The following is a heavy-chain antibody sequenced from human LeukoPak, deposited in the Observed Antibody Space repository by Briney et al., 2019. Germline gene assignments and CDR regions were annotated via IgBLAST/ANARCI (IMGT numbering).Heavy chain of an antibody. CDR1: GFTFSSYA. CDR3: ANANSEYITVDY. J-gene: IGHJ4*02. V-gene: IGHV3-23*01. CDR2: ISGGGGTT. D-gene: IGHD5-18*01. Sequence: GGSLRLSCAASGFTFSSYAMSWFRQAPGKGLDWVSGISGGGGTTFYADSVKGRFTIPRDNSKNTLYLQMSSLRVEDTAVYYCANANSEYITVDYWGQGTLVTVSS.